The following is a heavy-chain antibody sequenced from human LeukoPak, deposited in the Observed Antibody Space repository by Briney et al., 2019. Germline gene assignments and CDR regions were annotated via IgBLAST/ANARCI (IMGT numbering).Heavy chain of an antibody. CDR1: GGSISSYY. V-gene: IGHV4-59*01. CDR2: IYYSGST. CDR3: ARLPYCSSTSCFPIDY. Sequence: SETLSLTCTVSGGSISSYYWSWIRQPPGKGLEWIGYIYYSGSTNYNPSLKSRVTISVDTSKNQFSLKLSSVTAADTAVYYCARLPYCSSTSCFPIDYWGQGTLVTVSS. J-gene: IGHJ4*02. D-gene: IGHD2-2*01.